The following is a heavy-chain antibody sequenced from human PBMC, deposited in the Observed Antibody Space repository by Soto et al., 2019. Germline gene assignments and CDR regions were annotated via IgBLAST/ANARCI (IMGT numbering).Heavy chain of an antibody. D-gene: IGHD3-3*01. Sequence: GASVKVSFKASGCTFSNSVISWVRQAPGQGLEWMGGSIPIFGTANYAQKFQGRVTIIADESTSTAYMELTSLRSEDTAVYYCARAPILVGVTPYENYFDSWGQGTLVTVSS. J-gene: IGHJ4*02. CDR1: GCTFSNSV. CDR3: ARAPILVGVTPYENYFDS. CDR2: SIPIFGTA. V-gene: IGHV1-69*13.